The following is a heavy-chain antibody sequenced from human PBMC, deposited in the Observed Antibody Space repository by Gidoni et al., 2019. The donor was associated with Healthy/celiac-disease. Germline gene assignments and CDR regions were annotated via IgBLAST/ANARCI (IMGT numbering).Heavy chain of an antibody. CDR2: IIPILGIA. CDR3: ARDSGHSSGWYTNFERHMDAFDI. Sequence: QVQLVQSGAEVKKPGSSVKVSCKASGGTFSSYTIRWVRQAPGQGLEWMGRIIPILGIANYAQKFQGRVTITADKSTSTAYMELSSLRSEDTAVYYCARDSGHSSGWYTNFERHMDAFDIWGQGTMVTVSS. J-gene: IGHJ3*02. CDR1: GGTFSSYT. D-gene: IGHD6-19*01. V-gene: IGHV1-69*08.